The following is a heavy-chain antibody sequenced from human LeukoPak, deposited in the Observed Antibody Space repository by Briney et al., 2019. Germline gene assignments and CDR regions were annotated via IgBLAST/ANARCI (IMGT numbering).Heavy chain of an antibody. V-gene: IGHV4-39*01. CDR3: ARHAPPHDSSGYAVDY. D-gene: IGHD3-22*01. CDR1: GGSISSSSYY. J-gene: IGHJ4*02. CDR2: IYYSGST. Sequence: SETLSLTCTVSGGSISSSSYYWGWIRQPPGKGLEWIGGIYYSGSTYYNPSLKSRVTLSVDTSKNQFSLKLSSVTAADTAVYYCARHAPPHDSSGYAVDYWGQGTLVTVSS.